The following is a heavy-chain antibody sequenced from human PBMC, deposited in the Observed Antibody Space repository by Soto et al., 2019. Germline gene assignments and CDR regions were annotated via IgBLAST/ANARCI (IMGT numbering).Heavy chain of an antibody. J-gene: IGHJ5*02. V-gene: IGHV3-23*01. CDR3: AKGLGEPYPHAYNWFDP. CDR1: GFTFSSYA. CDR2: ISGSGGST. D-gene: IGHD1-26*01. Sequence: EVQLLESGGGLVQPGGSLRLSYAASGFTFSSYAMSWVRQAPGKGLEWVSAISGSGGSTYYADSVKGRFTISRDNSKNTLYLQMNSLRAEDTAVYYCAKGLGEPYPHAYNWFDPWGQGTLVTVSS.